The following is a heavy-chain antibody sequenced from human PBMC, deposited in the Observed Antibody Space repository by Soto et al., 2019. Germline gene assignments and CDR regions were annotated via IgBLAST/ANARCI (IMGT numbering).Heavy chain of an antibody. Sequence: ASVKVSCKASGYTFTSYGISWVRQAPGQGLEWMGIINPRSGKTNYPQKFQGRVTMTRDTSTTTVYMELSTLRSEDTAMYYCARGVGYSDSSGYPFDYWGQGTLVTVSS. CDR2: INPRSGKT. CDR3: ARGVGYSDSSGYPFDY. D-gene: IGHD3-22*01. V-gene: IGHV1-46*03. J-gene: IGHJ4*02. CDR1: GYTFTSYG.